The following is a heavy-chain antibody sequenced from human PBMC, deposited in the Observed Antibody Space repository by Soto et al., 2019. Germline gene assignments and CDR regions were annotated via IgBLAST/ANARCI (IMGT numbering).Heavy chain of an antibody. V-gene: IGHV3-33*01. CDR3: ARDGWDIAVAGPYYYYYYGMDV. D-gene: IGHD6-19*01. CDR2: IWYDGSNK. CDR1: GFTFSSYG. Sequence: GGSLRLSCAASGFTFSSYGMQWVRQAPGKGLEWVAVIWYDGSNKYYADSVKGRFTISRDNSKNTLYLQMNSLRAEDTAVYYCARDGWDIAVAGPYYYYYYGMDVWGQGTTVTVSS. J-gene: IGHJ6*02.